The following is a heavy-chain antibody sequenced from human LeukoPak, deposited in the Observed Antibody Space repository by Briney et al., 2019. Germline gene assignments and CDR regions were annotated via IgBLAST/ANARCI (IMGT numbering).Heavy chain of an antibody. CDR3: AKGIVVPAAS. D-gene: IGHD2-2*01. CDR2: IRYDGSNK. V-gene: IGHV3-30*02. CDR1: GFTFSSYG. J-gene: IGHJ4*02. Sequence: PGGSLRLSCAASGFTFSSYGMHWVRQAPGKGLEWVAFIRYDGSNKYYADSVKGRFTISRDNSKNTLYLQMNSLRAEDTAVYYSAKGIVVPAASWGQGTLVTVSS.